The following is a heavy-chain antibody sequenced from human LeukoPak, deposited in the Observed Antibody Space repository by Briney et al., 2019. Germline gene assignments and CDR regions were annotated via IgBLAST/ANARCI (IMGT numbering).Heavy chain of an antibody. Sequence: PSETLSLTCTVSGGSISSGSYYWSWIRQPAGKGLEWIGRIYTSGSTNYNPSLKSRVTISVDTSKNQFSLKLSSVTAADTAVYYCARVFLNSGSYPDYFDYWGQGTLVTVSS. CDR1: GGSISSGSYY. D-gene: IGHD3-10*01. J-gene: IGHJ4*02. CDR3: ARVFLNSGSYPDYFDY. CDR2: IYTSGST. V-gene: IGHV4-61*02.